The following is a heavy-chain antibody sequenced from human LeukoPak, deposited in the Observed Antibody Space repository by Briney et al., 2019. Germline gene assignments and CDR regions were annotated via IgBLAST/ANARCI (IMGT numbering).Heavy chain of an antibody. CDR2: IGGSRGTT. CDR1: GFTFSSSV. J-gene: IGHJ4*02. Sequence: GGSLRLSCAASGFTFSSSVMSWVRQAPGKGLEWVSDIGGSRGTTNYADSVKGRFTISRDNSKNTLYLQMNSLRAEDTAVYYCARDLGYCTNGVCHTRFDYWGQGTLVAVSS. V-gene: IGHV3-23*01. D-gene: IGHD2-8*01. CDR3: ARDLGYCTNGVCHTRFDY.